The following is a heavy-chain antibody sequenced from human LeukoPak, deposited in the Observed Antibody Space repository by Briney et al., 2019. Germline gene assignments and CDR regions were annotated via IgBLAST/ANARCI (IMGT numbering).Heavy chain of an antibody. V-gene: IGHV1-18*04. CDR1: GYTFTSYG. CDR2: ISAYNGNT. J-gene: IGHJ3*02. CDR3: AVTYYDILTGYHDAFDI. D-gene: IGHD3-9*01. Sequence: GASVKVSCKASGYTFTSYGISWVRQAPGQGLEWMGWISAYNGNTNYAQKLQGRVTMTTDTSTSTAYMELRSLRSDDTAAYYCAVTYYDILTGYHDAFDIWGQGTMVTVSS.